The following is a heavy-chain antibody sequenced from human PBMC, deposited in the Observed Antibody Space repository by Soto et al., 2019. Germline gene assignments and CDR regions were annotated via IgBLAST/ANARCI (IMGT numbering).Heavy chain of an antibody. Sequence: SVKVSLNASGYAFTSYGISCVLQARGQLLDWIGWLVVGNCDIPHAQHFESRATLTRDMSTGTDYMELSSLRSEDKAVYYCAAVPVLRFLKWLTAYFDYWGQGTLVTVSS. J-gene: IGHJ4*02. CDR3: AAVPVLRFLKWLTAYFDY. CDR2: LVVGNCDI. CDR1: GYAFTSYG. V-gene: IGHV1-58*02. D-gene: IGHD3-3*01.